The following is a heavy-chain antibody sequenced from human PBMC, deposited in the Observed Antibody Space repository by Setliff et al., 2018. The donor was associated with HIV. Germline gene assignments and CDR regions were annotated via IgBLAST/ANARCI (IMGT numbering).Heavy chain of an antibody. CDR2: IIPFFHSQ. CDR1: GGTFSSYA. J-gene: IGHJ6*02. Sequence: SVKVSCKAFGGTFSSYAFSWVREAPGQGLEWMGGIIPFFHSQNYAQRLQGRLTITADEFTTTAYMELGSLTPEDTAIYFCATRPVAGNVWKAHYYGMDVWGQGTTVTVSS. D-gene: IGHD6-19*01. V-gene: IGHV1-69*13. CDR3: ATRPVAGNVWKAHYYGMDV.